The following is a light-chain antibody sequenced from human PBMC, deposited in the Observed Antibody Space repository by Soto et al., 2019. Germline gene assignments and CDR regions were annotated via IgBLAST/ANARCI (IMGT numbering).Light chain of an antibody. CDR3: QQSNSTSLT. CDR2: AAS. J-gene: IGKJ5*01. Sequence: DIQLTQSPSSLSASVGDRVTITCRASQSISSYLNWYQHKPGKAPQLLIYAASSLQSGVPSRFSGSGSGAEFTLTISSLQPEDFAIYYCQQSNSTSLTFGEGTRLEIK. V-gene: IGKV1-39*01. CDR1: QSISSY.